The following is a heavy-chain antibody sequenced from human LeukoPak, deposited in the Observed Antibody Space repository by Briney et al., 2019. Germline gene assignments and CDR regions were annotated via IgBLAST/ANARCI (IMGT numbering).Heavy chain of an antibody. J-gene: IGHJ4*02. CDR1: GFTFSSYS. D-gene: IGHD6-13*01. Sequence: GGSLRLSCAASGFTFSSYSMNWVRQAPGKGLEWVSSISSSSSYIYYADSVKGRLTISRDNAKNSLYLQMNSLRAEDTAVYYCARASYSSSWSHFDYWGQGTLVTVSS. CDR3: ARASYSSSWSHFDY. V-gene: IGHV3-21*01. CDR2: ISSSSSYI.